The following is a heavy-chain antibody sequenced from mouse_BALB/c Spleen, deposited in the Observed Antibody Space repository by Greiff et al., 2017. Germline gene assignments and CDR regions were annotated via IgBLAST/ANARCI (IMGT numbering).Heavy chain of an antibody. CDR2: IDPETGGT. CDR3: TRYYYDYDVDY. V-gene: IGHV1-15*01. J-gene: IGHJ2*01. Sequence: QVQLQQSGAELVRPGASVTLSCKASGYTFTDYEMHWVKQTPVHGLEWIGAIDPETGGTAYNQKFKGKATLTADKSSSTAYMELRSLTSEDSAVYDCTRYYYDYDVDYWGQGTTLTVSS. D-gene: IGHD2-4*01. CDR1: GYTFTDYE.